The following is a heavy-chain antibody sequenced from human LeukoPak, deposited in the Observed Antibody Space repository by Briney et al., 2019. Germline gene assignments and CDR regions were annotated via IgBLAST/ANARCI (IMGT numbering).Heavy chain of an antibody. CDR2: ISSSSTTI. D-gene: IGHD6-13*01. Sequence: PGGSLRLSCAASGFTFSSYSMMWVRQAPGKGLEWVSYISSSSTTIHYADSVKGRFTISRDNAKNSVYLQMNSLRAEDTAVYYCARDKGYSSRNNFDYWGQGTLVTVSS. CDR3: ARDKGYSSRNNFDY. V-gene: IGHV3-48*01. J-gene: IGHJ4*02. CDR1: GFTFSSYS.